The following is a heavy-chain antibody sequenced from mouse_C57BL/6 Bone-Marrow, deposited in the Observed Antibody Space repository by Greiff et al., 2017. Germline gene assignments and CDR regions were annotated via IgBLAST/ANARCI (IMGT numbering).Heavy chain of an antibody. V-gene: IGHV2-9-1*01. CDR1: GFSLTSYA. CDR3: ARYGYPYYAMDY. CDR2: IWAGGST. J-gene: IGHJ4*01. D-gene: IGHD2-2*01. Sequence: VHVVESGPGLVAPSQSLSITCTVSGFSLTSYAISWVRQPPGKGLEWLGVIWAGGSTNYYSALKSRLNISKENSKSQAFLKMNSLQTDETAGYYCARYGYPYYAMDYWGQGTSVTVSS.